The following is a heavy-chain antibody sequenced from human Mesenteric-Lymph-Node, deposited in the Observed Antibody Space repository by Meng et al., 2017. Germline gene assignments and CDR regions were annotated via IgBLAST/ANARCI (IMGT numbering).Heavy chain of an antibody. CDR1: GFTFSSYW. J-gene: IGHJ6*02. Sequence: GESLKISCAASGFTFSSYWMSWVRQAPGKGLEWVANIKQDGSEKYYVDSVKGRFTISRDNAKNSLYLQMNSLRAEDTAVYYCARDSPYYYYYYGMDVWGQGTTVTV. CDR2: IKQDGSEK. CDR3: ARDSPYYYYYYGMDV. V-gene: IGHV3-7*01.